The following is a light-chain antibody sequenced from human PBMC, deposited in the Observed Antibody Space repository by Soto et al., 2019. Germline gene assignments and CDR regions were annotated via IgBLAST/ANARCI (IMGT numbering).Light chain of an antibody. V-gene: IGKV3-15*01. Sequence: EIVMTQSPATLSVSPGERATLSCRASQSFSNHLASYQLRPGQAPRLLFYGTSTRATGVPARFSGGGSGTEFTLTINSLQSEDFAVYFCHQYNFWPTFGQGTKVDIK. J-gene: IGKJ1*01. CDR1: QSFSNH. CDR3: HQYNFWPT. CDR2: GTS.